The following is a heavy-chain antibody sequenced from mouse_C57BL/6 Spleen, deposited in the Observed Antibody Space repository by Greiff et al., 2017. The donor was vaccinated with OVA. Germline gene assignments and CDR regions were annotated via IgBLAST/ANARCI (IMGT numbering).Heavy chain of an antibody. CDR1: GFTFSSYT. D-gene: IGHD1-1*01. J-gene: IGHJ2*01. V-gene: IGHV5-9*01. CDR2: ISGGGGNT. Sequence: EVHLVESGGGLVKPGGSLKLSCAASGFTFSSYTMSWVRQTPEKRLEWVATISGGGGNTYYPDSVKGRFTISRDNAKNTLYLQMSSLRSEDTALYYCARHGDYGSLDYWGQGTTLTVSS. CDR3: ARHGDYGSLDY.